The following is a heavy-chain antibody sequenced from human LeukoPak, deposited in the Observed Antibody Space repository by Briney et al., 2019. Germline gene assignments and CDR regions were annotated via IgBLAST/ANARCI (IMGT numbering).Heavy chain of an antibody. CDR3: ATDSPETAAFDY. V-gene: IGHV3-48*04. D-gene: IGHD1-1*01. Sequence: PGGSLRLSCAASGFSFSTYSMNWVRQAPGKGLEWVSYIVGSSSTIYYADSVKGRFTISRDNAKNSLYLQMDSLRAEDTAVNYCATDSPETAAFDYWGQGTLVTVSS. J-gene: IGHJ4*02. CDR1: GFSFSTYS. CDR2: IVGSSSTI.